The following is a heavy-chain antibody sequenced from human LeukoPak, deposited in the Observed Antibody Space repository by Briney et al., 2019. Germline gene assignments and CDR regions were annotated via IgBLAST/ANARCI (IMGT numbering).Heavy chain of an antibody. V-gene: IGHV3-30*18. D-gene: IGHD4-23*01. CDR1: GFSFSSSG. CDR2: ISFDGSNK. CDR3: AKDRSGNSFDY. J-gene: IGHJ4*02. Sequence: AGGSLRLSCAASGFSFSSSGMHWVRQAPGKGLEWVAAISFDGSNKYHAGSVKGRFAVSRDNSKNTLYLQMNSLRPEDTAVYYCAKDRSGNSFDYWGQGILVTVSS.